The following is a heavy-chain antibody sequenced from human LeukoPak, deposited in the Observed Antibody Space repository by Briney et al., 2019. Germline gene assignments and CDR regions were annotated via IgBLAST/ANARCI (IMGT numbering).Heavy chain of an antibody. J-gene: IGHJ4*02. Sequence: GGSLRLSCAASGFTFSSYWMHWVRQAPGKGLVWVSRINSDGSSTSYADSVKGRFIISRDNAKNTLYLQMNSLRAEDTAVYYCAREKYSGSLRDYWGQGTLVTVSS. CDR1: GFTFSSYW. V-gene: IGHV3-74*01. D-gene: IGHD1-26*01. CDR2: INSDGSST. CDR3: AREKYSGSLRDY.